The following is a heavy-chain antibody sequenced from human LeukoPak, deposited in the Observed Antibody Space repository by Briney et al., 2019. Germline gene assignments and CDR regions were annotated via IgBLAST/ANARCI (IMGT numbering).Heavy chain of an antibody. V-gene: IGHV1-69*04. CDR3: AREEGTSPYAFDI. CDR2: FIPILDIT. J-gene: IGHJ3*02. Sequence: SVKVSFKSSGGTFSRNAISWVRQAPGQGLEWMGRFIPILDITNDAQKFQGRVTITADKSTSTAYMELSSLRSEDTAVYYCAREEGTSPYAFDIWGQGTMVTVSS. D-gene: IGHD1-14*01. CDR1: GGTFSRNA.